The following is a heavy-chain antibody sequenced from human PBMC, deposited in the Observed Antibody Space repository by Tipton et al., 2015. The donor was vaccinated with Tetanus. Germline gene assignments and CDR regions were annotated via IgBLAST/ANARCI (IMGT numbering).Heavy chain of an antibody. Sequence: SLRLSCAASGFTFSNYAMAWVRQAPGKGLEWVSGISVRGSHTYYADPVKGRFSISRDNSKNTAYLQMNSLRDEDTAVYYCAKDPASRGWFDPWGQGTLVSVSS. J-gene: IGHJ5*02. V-gene: IGHV3-23*01. CDR1: GFTFSNYA. CDR3: AKDPASRGWFDP. CDR2: ISVRGSHT.